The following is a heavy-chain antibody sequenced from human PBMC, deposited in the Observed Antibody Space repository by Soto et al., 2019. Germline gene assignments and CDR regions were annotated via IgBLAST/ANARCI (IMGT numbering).Heavy chain of an antibody. CDR2: ISGSGSDI. Sequence: EEQLVESGGGLVQPGGSLRLSCAASGFIFSSYDINWVRQAPGKGLERTSYISGSGSDIYYADSVKGRFTISRDNAKNLLYLQMNSLRAEDTAVYYCTRGYLYSTGGQGTLVTVSS. J-gene: IGHJ1*01. CDR1: GFIFSSYD. V-gene: IGHV3-48*03. CDR3: TRGYLYST. D-gene: IGHD6-13*01.